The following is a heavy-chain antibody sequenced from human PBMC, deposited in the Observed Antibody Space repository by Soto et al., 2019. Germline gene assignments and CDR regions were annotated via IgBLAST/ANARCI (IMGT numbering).Heavy chain of an antibody. D-gene: IGHD3-10*01. J-gene: IGHJ5*01. CDR2: ISSGSSYI. Sequence: GGSLRLSCAASGFTFSTYTMNWVRQAPGKGLEWISSISSGSSYIYYAGSVKGRFTISRDNAKNSLFLQMNSLRADDTAVYYCARDILSGGAYPDSWGQGTKDTVSS. CDR3: ARDILSGGAYPDS. CDR1: GFTFSTYT. V-gene: IGHV3-21*01.